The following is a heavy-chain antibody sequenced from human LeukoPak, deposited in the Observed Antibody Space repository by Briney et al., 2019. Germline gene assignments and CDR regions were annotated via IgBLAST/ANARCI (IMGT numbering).Heavy chain of an antibody. J-gene: IGHJ4*02. Sequence: GGSLRLSCAASGFTFSSYAMSWVRQAPGKGLEWVSAISGSGGGTYYADSVKGQFTIPRDNSKNTLYLQMNSLRAEDTAVYYCAKAGYYYDYYFDYWGQGTLVTVSS. V-gene: IGHV3-23*01. CDR1: GFTFSSYA. CDR3: AKAGYYYDYYFDY. CDR2: ISGSGGGT. D-gene: IGHD3-22*01.